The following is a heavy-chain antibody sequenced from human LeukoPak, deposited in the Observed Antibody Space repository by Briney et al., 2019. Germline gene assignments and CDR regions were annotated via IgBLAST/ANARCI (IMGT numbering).Heavy chain of an antibody. CDR1: GFTFSTYW. CDR2: VKQDGSET. J-gene: IGHJ4*02. V-gene: IGHV3-7*01. Sequence: GGSLRLSCAASGFTFSTYWMSWVRQAPGKGLEWVASVKQDGSETYYVDSVKGRSTISRDNAKNSLYLQMNSLRAEDTAVYYCARDRATYWGQGTLVSVSS. CDR3: ARDRATY.